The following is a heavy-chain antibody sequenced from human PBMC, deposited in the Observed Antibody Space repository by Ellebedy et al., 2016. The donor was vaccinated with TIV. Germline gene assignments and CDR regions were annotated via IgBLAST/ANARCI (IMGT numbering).Heavy chain of an antibody. D-gene: IGHD7-27*01. CDR1: GFTFSSYG. CDR3: ALGPF. CDR2: IRYDGSNK. V-gene: IGHV3-30*02. J-gene: IGHJ4*02. Sequence: GESLKISCAASGFTFSSYGMHWVRQAPGKGLEWVAFIRYDGSNKYYADSVKGRFTISRDNSKNTLYLQMASLRDEDTAVYYCALGPFWGQGTLVTVAS.